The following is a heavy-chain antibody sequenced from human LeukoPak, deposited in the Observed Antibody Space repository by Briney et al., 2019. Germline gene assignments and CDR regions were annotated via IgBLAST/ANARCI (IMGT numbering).Heavy chain of an antibody. J-gene: IGHJ4*02. V-gene: IGHV3-21*04. CDR3: AKAPRGVTTVTPTYFDY. CDR1: GFTFSSYS. D-gene: IGHD4-17*01. CDR2: ISSSSSYI. Sequence: GGSLRLSCAASGFTFSSYSMNWVRQAPGKGLEWVSSISSSSSYIYYADSVKGRFTISRDNAKNSLYLQMNSLRAEDTALYYCAKAPRGVTTVTPTYFDYWGQGTLVAVSS.